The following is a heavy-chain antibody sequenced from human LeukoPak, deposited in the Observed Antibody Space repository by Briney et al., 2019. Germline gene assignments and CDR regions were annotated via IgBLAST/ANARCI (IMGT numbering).Heavy chain of an antibody. Sequence: SEXXSLTCTVSRGSVSSSSYYWGWIRQPPGKGLEWIGSIYYNEYTYYNPSLKSRVTISVDTSKNQFSLKLSSVTAADTAVYYCARHEYSGSYYGLSWFDPWGPGTLVTVSS. CDR2: IYYNEYT. CDR3: ARHEYSGSYYGLSWFDP. D-gene: IGHD1-26*01. J-gene: IGHJ5*02. CDR1: RGSVSSSSYY. V-gene: IGHV4-39*01.